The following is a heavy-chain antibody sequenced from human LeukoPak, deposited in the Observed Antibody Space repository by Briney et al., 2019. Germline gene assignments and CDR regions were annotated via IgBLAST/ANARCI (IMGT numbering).Heavy chain of an antibody. CDR3: ARGHYDSSGYYLNCFDY. D-gene: IGHD3-22*01. J-gene: IGHJ4*02. V-gene: IGHV1-8*02. CDR1: GYTFTSYG. CDR2: MNPNSGNT. Sequence: ASVKVSCKASGYTFTSYGISWVRQAPGQGLEWMGWMNPNSGNTGYAQKFQGRVTMTRNTSISTAYMELSSLRSEDTAVYYCARGHYDSSGYYLNCFDYWGQGTLVTVSS.